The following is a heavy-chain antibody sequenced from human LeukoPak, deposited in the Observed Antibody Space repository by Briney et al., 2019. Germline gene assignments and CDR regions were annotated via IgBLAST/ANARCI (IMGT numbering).Heavy chain of an antibody. CDR1: GGSISSGGYY. Sequence: SETLSLTCTVSGGSISSGGYYWSWIRQHPGKGLEWIGYIYYSGSTYYNPSLKSRVTISVDTFKNQFSLKLSSVTAADTAVYYCARALYGDYAFFDYWGQGTLVTVSS. D-gene: IGHD4-17*01. V-gene: IGHV4-31*03. J-gene: IGHJ4*02. CDR3: ARALYGDYAFFDY. CDR2: IYYSGST.